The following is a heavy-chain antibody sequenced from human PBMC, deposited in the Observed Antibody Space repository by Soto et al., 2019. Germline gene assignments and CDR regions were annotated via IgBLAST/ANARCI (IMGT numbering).Heavy chain of an antibody. J-gene: IGHJ3*02. Sequence: ASVKVSCKASGYTFTSYGISWVRQAPGQGLEWMGWISAYNGNTNYAQKLQGRVTMTTDTSTSTAYMELRSLRSDDTAVYYCARDRSGSYYYSALDAFDIWGQGTMVTVSS. CDR3: ARDRSGSYYYSALDAFDI. V-gene: IGHV1-18*01. CDR1: GYTFTSYG. CDR2: ISAYNGNT. D-gene: IGHD1-26*01.